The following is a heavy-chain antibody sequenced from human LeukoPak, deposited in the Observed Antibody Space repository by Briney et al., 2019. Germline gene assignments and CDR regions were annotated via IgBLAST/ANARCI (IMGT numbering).Heavy chain of an antibody. J-gene: IGHJ6*03. CDR1: GFTFSSYG. CDR2: TRYDGSNK. D-gene: IGHD6-6*01. Sequence: PGGSLRLSCAASGFTFSSYGMHWVRQAPGKGLEWVAFTRYDGSNKYYADSVKGRFTISRDNSKNTLYLQMNSLRAEDTAVYYCAKLYEQLAYYYYYMDVWGKGTTVTVSS. CDR3: AKLYEQLAYYYYYMDV. V-gene: IGHV3-30*02.